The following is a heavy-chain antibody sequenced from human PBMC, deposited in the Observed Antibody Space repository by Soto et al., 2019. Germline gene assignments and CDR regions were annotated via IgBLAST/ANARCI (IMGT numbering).Heavy chain of an antibody. J-gene: IGHJ4*02. CDR3: AKTITTFGGSSTVRGGLLDY. CDR2: ISNDGNHE. D-gene: IGHD3-3*01. Sequence: QVQLVESGGGVVQPGRSLRLSCAASGFTFSAFGMHWVRQAPGKGLEWVAVISNDGNHEYYADSVRGQFSISRDNSKCTFYLQLNSVSAEDTAVYFCAKTITTFGGSSTVRGGLLDYWGQGILVTVSS. V-gene: IGHV3-30*18. CDR1: GFTFSAFG.